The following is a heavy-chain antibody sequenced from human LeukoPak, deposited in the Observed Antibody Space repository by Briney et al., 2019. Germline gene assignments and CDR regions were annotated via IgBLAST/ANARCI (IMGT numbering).Heavy chain of an antibody. CDR2: VSYSGSP. D-gene: IGHD4-11*01. J-gene: IGHJ4*02. V-gene: IGHV4-39*01. CDR1: GGPIRGTSYY. Sequence: PSETLSLTCIVSGGPIRGTSYYWGWIRQSPGKGLEWIGSVSYSGSPYYNPSLKSRVAISIDTSKNLFSLEVTSVTAADTAVYYCARPLTGYSNTFVYWGQGTMVTVSS. CDR3: ARPLTGYSNTFVY.